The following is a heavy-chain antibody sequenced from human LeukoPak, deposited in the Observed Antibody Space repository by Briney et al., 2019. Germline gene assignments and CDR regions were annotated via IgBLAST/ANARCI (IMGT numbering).Heavy chain of an antibody. D-gene: IGHD6-13*01. CDR3: ARDMWQQFDWFDP. Sequence: ASVKVSCKTSGYTFTAYYMHWVRQAPGQGLEWMGWINPNTGDTRSAERFQGRVTMTRDSSITTIYLELTRLTSDDTAVYYCARDMWQQFDWFDPWGQGTLVTVSS. V-gene: IGHV1-2*02. CDR2: INPNTGDT. CDR1: GYTFTAYY. J-gene: IGHJ5*02.